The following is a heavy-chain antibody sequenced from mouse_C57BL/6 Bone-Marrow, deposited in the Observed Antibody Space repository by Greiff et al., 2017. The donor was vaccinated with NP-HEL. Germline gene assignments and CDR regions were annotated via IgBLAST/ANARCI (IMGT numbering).Heavy chain of an antibody. CDR2: INPSDSYT. CDR3: ARSVYTWGGCLYY. CDR1: GYTFTSYW. Sequence: QVQLQQSGAELAMPGASVKLSCKASGYTFTSYWMHWVKQRPGQGLEWIGYINPSDSYTNYNQKFKGKSTLTVDKSSSTAYMQLSSLTYEDSAVDYCARSVYTWGGCLYYWGQGTTLTVSS. D-gene: IGHD1-1*02. V-gene: IGHV1-69*01. J-gene: IGHJ2*01.